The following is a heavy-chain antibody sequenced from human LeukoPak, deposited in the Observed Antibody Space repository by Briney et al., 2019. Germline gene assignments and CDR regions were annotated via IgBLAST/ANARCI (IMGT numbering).Heavy chain of an antibody. J-gene: IGHJ5*02. V-gene: IGHV4-34*01. D-gene: IGHD1-26*01. CDR1: GGSFSGYY. Sequence: SETLSLTCAVYGGSFSGYYWSWIRQPPGKGLEWIGEINHSGSTNYNPSLKSRVTTSVDASKNQFSLKLSSVTAADTAVYYCARQKGSHNWFDPWGQGTLVTVSS. CDR3: ARQKGSHNWFDP. CDR2: INHSGST.